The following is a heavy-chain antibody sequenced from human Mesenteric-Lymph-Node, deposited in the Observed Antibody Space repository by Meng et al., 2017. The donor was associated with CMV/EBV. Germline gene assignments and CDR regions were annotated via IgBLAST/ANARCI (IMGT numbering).Heavy chain of an antibody. CDR3: ARSAVGIQLWSDYYGMDV. J-gene: IGHJ6*02. CDR1: GFSFSNYG. V-gene: IGHV3-7*01. CDR2: IKQDGSGK. D-gene: IGHD5-18*01. Sequence: GESLKISCAASGFSFSNYGMHWVRQAPGKGLEWVANIKQDGSGKYYVDSVKGRSTISRDNVKNSLYLQMNSLRAEDTAVYYCARSAVGIQLWSDYYGMDVWGQGTTVTVSS.